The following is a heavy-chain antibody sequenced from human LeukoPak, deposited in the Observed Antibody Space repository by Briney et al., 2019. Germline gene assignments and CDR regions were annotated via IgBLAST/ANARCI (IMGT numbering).Heavy chain of an antibody. J-gene: IGHJ6*03. D-gene: IGHD5-12*01. CDR1: GFTFSSYS. CDR2: ISSSSSYI. CDR3: AKDSGYSGYDFNYYYMDV. V-gene: IGHV3-21*01. Sequence: GGSLRLSCAASGFTFSSYSMNWVRQAPGKGLEWVSSISSSSSYIYYADSVKGRFTISRDNSKNTLYLQMNSLRAEDTAVYYCAKDSGYSGYDFNYYYMDVWGKGTTVTISS.